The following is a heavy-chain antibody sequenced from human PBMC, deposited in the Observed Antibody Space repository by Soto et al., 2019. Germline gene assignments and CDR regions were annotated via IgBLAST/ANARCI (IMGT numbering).Heavy chain of an antibody. Sequence: QITLKESGPTLVKPTQTLTLTCTFSGFSLSTSGVGVGWIRQPPGKALEWLALIYWDDDKRYSPSLKSRLTIXXAXSXXQVLLTMTNMDPVDTATYYCAHIHTCSTRCYAFDYLGQETLVTVCS. CDR2: IYWDDDK. CDR3: AHIHTCSTRCYAFDY. D-gene: IGHD2-2*01. V-gene: IGHV2-5*02. CDR1: GFSLSTSGVG. J-gene: IGHJ4*02.